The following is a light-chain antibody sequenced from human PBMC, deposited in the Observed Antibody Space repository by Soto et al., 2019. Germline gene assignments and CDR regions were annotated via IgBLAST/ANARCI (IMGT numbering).Light chain of an antibody. Sequence: EIVLTQSPGTLSLSPGERATLSCRASQSVSSSYLAWYQQKPGQAPRLLIYGASSRATGIPDRFSGSGSGTDFTLTISRLEPEAFAVYYCQQYGTSPPITFGQGTRLEIK. CDR3: QQYGTSPPIT. CDR1: QSVSSSY. V-gene: IGKV3-20*01. CDR2: GAS. J-gene: IGKJ5*01.